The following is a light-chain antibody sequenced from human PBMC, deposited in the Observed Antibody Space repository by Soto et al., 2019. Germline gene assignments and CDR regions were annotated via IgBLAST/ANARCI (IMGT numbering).Light chain of an antibody. CDR3: QQRSNRPPVT. V-gene: IGKV3-11*01. CDR2: DAS. Sequence: EIVLTQSPATLSLSPGERATLSCRASQSVSNYLAWYQQKPGQAPRLLIYDASNRASGIPARFSGSGPGTDFPLTISSLDPEDFAVYYCQQRSNRPPVTFGGGTKVEIK. J-gene: IGKJ4*01. CDR1: QSVSNY.